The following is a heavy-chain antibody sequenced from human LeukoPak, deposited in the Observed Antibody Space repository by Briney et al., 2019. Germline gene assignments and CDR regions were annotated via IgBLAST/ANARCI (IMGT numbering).Heavy chain of an antibody. CDR1: GSTVSSSY. CDR3: ARDLEAANTYYFDY. Sequence: GGSLRLSCAASGSTVSSSYMSWVRQAPGKGLEWVSIISGAGTTYYADSVKGRFTISRDNSKNTVYLQVNSLRDEDTAVYYCARDLEAANTYYFDYWGQGTMVTVSS. V-gene: IGHV3-66*01. D-gene: IGHD6-13*01. J-gene: IGHJ4*02. CDR2: ISGAGTT.